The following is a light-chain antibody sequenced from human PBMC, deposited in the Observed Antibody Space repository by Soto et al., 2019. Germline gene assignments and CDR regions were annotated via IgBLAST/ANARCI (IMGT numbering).Light chain of an antibody. Sequence: DIPMTQSPSTLSASVGDRVSVTCRASHSISRKLAWYQQKPGKAPNLLIYQAANLETGVPSRFSGSGSGTEFTLTISSLQPDDLATYYCLQDQSYWTFGQGTKVVVK. V-gene: IGKV1-5*03. CDR1: HSISRK. CDR2: QAA. J-gene: IGKJ1*01. CDR3: LQDQSYWT.